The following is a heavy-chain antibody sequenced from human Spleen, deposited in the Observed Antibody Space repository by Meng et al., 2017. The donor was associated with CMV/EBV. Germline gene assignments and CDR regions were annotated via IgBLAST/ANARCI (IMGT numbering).Heavy chain of an antibody. CDR3: ARDRHSSSYYFDY. J-gene: IGHJ4*02. Sequence: GGSLRLSCAASGLTVSSYSMTWVRQAPQKGLEWVSVIHSGGTTYYADSVKGRFTISRDNSKNTLYLQMNSLRAEDTAVYYCARDRHSSSYYFDYWGQGTLVTVSS. D-gene: IGHD6-6*01. CDR1: GLTVSSYS. V-gene: IGHV3-53*01. CDR2: IHSGGTT.